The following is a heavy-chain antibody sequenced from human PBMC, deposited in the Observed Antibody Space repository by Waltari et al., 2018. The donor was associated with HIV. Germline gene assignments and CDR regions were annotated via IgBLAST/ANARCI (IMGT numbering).Heavy chain of an antibody. J-gene: IGHJ3*01. CDR1: GFTVSRSW. V-gene: IGHV3-74*01. Sequence: EVQLVESGGGSVQPGGSLRLPCAASGFTVSRSWLFWVRQVPGKGLVWVSRINSDGSSTTYADSVKGRFTISRDNAKNTLYLQMNSLRAEDTAMYYCTRGNGHAFDLWGQGTMVTVSS. CDR3: TRGNGHAFDL. CDR2: INSDGSST. D-gene: IGHD2-8*01.